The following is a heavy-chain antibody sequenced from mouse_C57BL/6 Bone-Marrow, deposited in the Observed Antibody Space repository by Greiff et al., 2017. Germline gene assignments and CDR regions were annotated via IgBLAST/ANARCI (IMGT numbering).Heavy chain of an antibody. CDR2: IRSKSNNYAT. J-gene: IGHJ1*03. CDR1: GFSFNTYA. V-gene: IGHV10-1*01. CDR3: VRHKRPYWYFDV. Sequence: EVQRVESGGGLVQPKGSLKLSCAASGFSFNTYAMNWVRQAPGKGLEWVARIRSKSNNYATYYADSVKDRFTISRDDSESMLYLQMNNLKTEDTAMYYCVRHKRPYWYFDVWGTGTTVTVSS.